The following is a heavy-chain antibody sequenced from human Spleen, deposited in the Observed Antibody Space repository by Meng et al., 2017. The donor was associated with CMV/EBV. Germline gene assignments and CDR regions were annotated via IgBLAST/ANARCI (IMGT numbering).Heavy chain of an antibody. CDR2: ISSTSTYI. Sequence: GESLKISCAASGFTFNSYSMNWVRQAPGKGLEWVSFISSTSTYIYYADSVRGRFTISRDNSKNTLYLQMNSLRLEDTAVYYCARDSTPSQLLSYYYYYGMDVWGQGTTVTVSS. CDR3: ARDSTPSQLLSYYYYYGMDV. V-gene: IGHV3-21*01. CDR1: GFTFNSYS. D-gene: IGHD1-26*01. J-gene: IGHJ6*02.